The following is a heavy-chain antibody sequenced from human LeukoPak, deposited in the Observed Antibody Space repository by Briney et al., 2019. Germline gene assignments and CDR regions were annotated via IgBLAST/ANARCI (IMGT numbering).Heavy chain of an antibody. CDR2: INHGGGA. CDR1: GGSFSGYY. J-gene: IGHJ4*02. CDR3: ARGAYYDSSGYYFDY. D-gene: IGHD3-22*01. V-gene: IGHV4-34*01. Sequence: SETLSLTCAVYGGSFSGYYWSWIRQPPGKGLERIGEINHGGGANYNPSLKSRVTVSGDTSNNQFSLKLSSVTAADTAVYYCARGAYYDSSGYYFDYWGQGTLVTVSS.